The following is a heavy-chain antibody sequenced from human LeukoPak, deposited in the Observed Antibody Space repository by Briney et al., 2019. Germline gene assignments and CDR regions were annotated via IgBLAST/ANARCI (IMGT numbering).Heavy chain of an antibody. CDR3: ARDRSSWLIDAFDI. J-gene: IGHJ3*02. Sequence: GASVKVSCKASGYTFTSHGISWVRQAPGKGLEWMEWISAYNGNTNYAQKLQGRVTMATGTSTSTAYMELRSLRSDDTAVYYCARDRSSWLIDAFDIWGQGTMVTVSS. V-gene: IGHV1-18*01. CDR1: GYTFTSHG. D-gene: IGHD6-13*01. CDR2: ISAYNGNT.